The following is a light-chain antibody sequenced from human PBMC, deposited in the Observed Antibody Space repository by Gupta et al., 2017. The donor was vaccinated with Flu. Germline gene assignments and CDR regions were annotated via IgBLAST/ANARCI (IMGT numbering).Light chain of an antibody. J-gene: IGLJ3*02. CDR2: RDS. Sequence: CSGDNLEKDYVGWYQQKPGQSPLLVIYRDSKRPSGIPERFSGSSSGTTATLIISGTQAVDEADYYCQAWESGTWVFGGGTKLTVL. V-gene: IGLV3-1*01. CDR3: QAWESGTWV. CDR1: NLEKDY.